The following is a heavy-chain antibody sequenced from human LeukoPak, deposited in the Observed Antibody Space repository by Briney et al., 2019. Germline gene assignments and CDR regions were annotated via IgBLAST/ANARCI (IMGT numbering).Heavy chain of an antibody. CDR1: GGSFSGYY. CDR2: INHSGST. V-gene: IGHV4-34*01. Sequence: PSETLSLTCAVYGGSFSGYYWSWIRQPPGKGLEWIGEINHSGSTNYNPSLKSRVTISVDTSKNQFSLKLSSVTAADTAVYYCARGDSSETYIDYWGQGTLVTVSS. D-gene: IGHD3-22*01. CDR3: ARGDSSETYIDY. J-gene: IGHJ4*02.